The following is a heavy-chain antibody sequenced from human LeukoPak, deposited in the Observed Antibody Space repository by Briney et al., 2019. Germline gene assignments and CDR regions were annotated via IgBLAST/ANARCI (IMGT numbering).Heavy chain of an antibody. CDR2: IIPIFGTA. J-gene: IGHJ3*02. CDR3: ARCPRVVTPCAFDI. CDR1: GGTFNSYA. D-gene: IGHD4-23*01. Sequence: SVKVSCKASGGTFNSYAISWVRQAPGQGLEWMGGIIPIFGTANYAQKFQGRVTITADESTSTAYMELSSLRSEDTAVYYCARCPRVVTPCAFDIWGQGTMVTVSS. V-gene: IGHV1-69*13.